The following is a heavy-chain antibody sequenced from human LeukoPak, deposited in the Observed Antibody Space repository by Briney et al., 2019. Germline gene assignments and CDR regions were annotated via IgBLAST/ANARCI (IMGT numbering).Heavy chain of an antibody. Sequence: SETLSLTCSVSTDSTNTYYWSWIRQSPGKGLEWIGHIYYSGSTNYNPSLKSRVTISVDTSKNQFSLKLSSVTAADTAVYYCARGGDIVVVSAAIDYYYYYYMDVWGKGTTVTVSS. CDR1: TDSTNTYY. CDR2: IYYSGST. V-gene: IGHV4-59*01. J-gene: IGHJ6*03. D-gene: IGHD2-2*01. CDR3: ARGGDIVVVSAAIDYYYYYYMDV.